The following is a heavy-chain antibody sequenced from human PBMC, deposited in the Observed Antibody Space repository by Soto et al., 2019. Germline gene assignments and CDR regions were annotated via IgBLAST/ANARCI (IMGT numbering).Heavy chain of an antibody. D-gene: IGHD2-21*02. Sequence: WASVKVSCKASGYTFTGYYVLWVRQAPGQGPECMGWINPYTGGTNYAQKFRGRVTMTRDTSISTAYMELSKLISDDTAVYYCATQFHHCGGDCYRGPYFGMDVWGQGTTVTVSS. CDR2: INPYTGGT. J-gene: IGHJ6*02. CDR1: GYTFTGYY. CDR3: ATQFHHCGGDCYRGPYFGMDV. V-gene: IGHV1-2*02.